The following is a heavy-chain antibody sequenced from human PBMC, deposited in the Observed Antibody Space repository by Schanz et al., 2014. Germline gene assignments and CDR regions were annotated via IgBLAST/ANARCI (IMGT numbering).Heavy chain of an antibody. V-gene: IGHV3-30*04. CDR3: ARDDKRYFDWLSTFDL. CDR2: TSYDGSQK. J-gene: IGHJ3*01. CDR1: GFTFNGHA. D-gene: IGHD3-9*01. Sequence: QVQLVESGGGVVQPGGSLKLSCESSGFTFNGHAMNWVRQAPGKGLEWVAVTSYDGSQKYYTDSVKGRFTVSRDNSKNTLYLQLNSLRAEDTAVYYCARDDKRYFDWLSTFDLWGQGTMVAVSS.